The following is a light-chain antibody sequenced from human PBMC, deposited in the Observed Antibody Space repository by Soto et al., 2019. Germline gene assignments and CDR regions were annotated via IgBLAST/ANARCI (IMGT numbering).Light chain of an antibody. CDR3: AVWDDRLRAVV. CDR1: SSNIGSNY. Sequence: QLVLAQSPSASGTPGQRVTISCSGGSSNIGSNYVYWYQHLPGTAPRHLIQSDNQRPSGVPDRFSGSKSGTSASLAISGLRSEDEGYYYCAVWDDRLRAVVFGGGTKLTVL. J-gene: IGLJ2*01. CDR2: SDN. V-gene: IGLV1-47*02.